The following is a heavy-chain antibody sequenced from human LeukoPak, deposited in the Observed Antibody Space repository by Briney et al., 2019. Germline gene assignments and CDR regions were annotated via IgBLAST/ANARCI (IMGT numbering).Heavy chain of an antibody. CDR3: ARNYYETGNWFDP. Sequence: ASVKVSCKASGYTFTSYGISWVRQAPGQGLEWMGWISAYNGNTNYAQKFQGRVTITADESTSTAYMELSSLRSEDTAVYYCARNYYETGNWFDPWGQGTLVTVSS. CDR1: GYTFTSYG. V-gene: IGHV1-18*01. D-gene: IGHD3-22*01. CDR2: ISAYNGNT. J-gene: IGHJ5*02.